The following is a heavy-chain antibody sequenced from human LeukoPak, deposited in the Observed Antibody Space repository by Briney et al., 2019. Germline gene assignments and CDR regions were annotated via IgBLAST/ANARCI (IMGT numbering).Heavy chain of an antibody. D-gene: IGHD4/OR15-4a*01. Sequence: PGGSLRLSCAASGFSFGGYGMSWVRQAPGKGLQWVSVITYNSDTTYYADSVKGRFTISRDNSKNTLYLQMNSLRAEDTAVYYCAKRMNMVTTRGFDYGGQGALVTVSS. CDR1: GFSFGGYG. J-gene: IGHJ4*02. CDR3: AKRMNMVTTRGFDY. V-gene: IGHV3-23*01. CDR2: ITYNSDTT.